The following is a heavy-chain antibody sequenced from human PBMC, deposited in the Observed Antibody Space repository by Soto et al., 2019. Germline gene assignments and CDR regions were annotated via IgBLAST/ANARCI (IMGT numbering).Heavy chain of an antibody. D-gene: IGHD6-13*01. Sequence: QVQLVQSGAEVKKPGASVKVSCKASGYTFTSYYMHWVRQAPGQGLEWMGIINPSGGNTSYAQKFQGRVTMTRDTSTRTVYMELSSLRSEDTAVYYCARVSSWSCFDYWGQGTLVTVSS. CDR3: ARVSSWSCFDY. CDR2: INPSGGNT. J-gene: IGHJ4*02. V-gene: IGHV1-46*01. CDR1: GYTFTSYY.